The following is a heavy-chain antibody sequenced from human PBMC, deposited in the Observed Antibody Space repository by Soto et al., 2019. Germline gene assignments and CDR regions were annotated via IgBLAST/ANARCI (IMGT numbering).Heavy chain of an antibody. J-gene: IGHJ4*02. CDR3: ATTYGSGSTHFDY. D-gene: IGHD3-10*01. CDR2: IIPMLGMS. CDR1: GDTFNFYT. Sequence: QVQLVQSGAEVKTPGSSVKVSCTASGDTFNFYTLSWVRQAPGQGLEWMGRIIPMLGMSNYAEKFQGRVTMIADKYTRTVYMVLSGVRAEDTALYYCATTYGSGSTHFDYWGQGTLVTVSS. V-gene: IGHV1-69*02.